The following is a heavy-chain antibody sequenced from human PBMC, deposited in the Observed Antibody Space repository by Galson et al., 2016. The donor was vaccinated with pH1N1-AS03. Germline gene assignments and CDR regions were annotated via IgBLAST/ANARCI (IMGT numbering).Heavy chain of an antibody. D-gene: IGHD2-15*01. CDR2: IYPSDSDI. CDR1: GYSFISCW. V-gene: IGHV5-51*01. CDR3: ARLPVSATDPLYYFDL. Sequence: QSGAEVTKPGESLKISCKGSGYSFISCWIGWVRQMPGKGLELLGIIYPSDSDIRYSPSFQGQITISVDKTITTAFLQWTSLKPSDTGMYYCARLPVSATDPLYYFDLWGQGTLVTVSS. J-gene: IGHJ4*02.